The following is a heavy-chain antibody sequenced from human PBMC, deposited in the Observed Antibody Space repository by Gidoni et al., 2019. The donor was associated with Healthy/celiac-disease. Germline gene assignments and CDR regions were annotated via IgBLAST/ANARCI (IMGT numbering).Heavy chain of an antibody. CDR3: AKDIDYGGNYY. Sequence: QVQLVESGGGVVQPGRSLRLSCAASGFTFSSYGMHWVRQAPGKGLEWVAVISYDGSNKYYADSVKGRFIISRDNSKNTLYLQMNSLRAEDTAVYYCAKDIDYGGNYYWGQGTLVTVSS. CDR1: GFTFSSYG. J-gene: IGHJ4*02. V-gene: IGHV3-30*18. D-gene: IGHD4-17*01. CDR2: ISYDGSNK.